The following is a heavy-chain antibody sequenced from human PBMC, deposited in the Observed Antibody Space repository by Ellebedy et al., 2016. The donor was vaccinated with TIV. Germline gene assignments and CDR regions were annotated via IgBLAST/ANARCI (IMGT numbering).Heavy chain of an antibody. CDR1: GYTFTDYY. D-gene: IGHD3-9*01. V-gene: IGHV1-46*01. Sequence: ASVKVSCKASGYTFTDYYMHWVRQAPGQGLEWMGIINPSGGRTSYAQKFQGRVTMTRDTSTSTVYMELSSLRSEDTAVYYCARDPHDIAIPSYYYGLDVWGQGTTVTVSS. CDR3: ARDPHDIAIPSYYYGLDV. CDR2: INPSGGRT. J-gene: IGHJ6*02.